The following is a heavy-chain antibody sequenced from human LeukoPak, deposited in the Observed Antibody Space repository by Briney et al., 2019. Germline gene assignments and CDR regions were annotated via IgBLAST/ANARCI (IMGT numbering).Heavy chain of an antibody. CDR2: IWYDGSNK. CDR1: GFTFNNYG. V-gene: IGHV3-33*06. D-gene: IGHD3-22*01. Sequence: PGRSLRLSCAASGFTFNNYGMHWVRQAPGKGLEWVALIWYDGSNKYYTDSVKGRFTISRDNSKNTLYLQMNSLRAEDTAVYYCAKDFSMIDYFDYWGQGTLVTVSS. J-gene: IGHJ4*02. CDR3: AKDFSMIDYFDY.